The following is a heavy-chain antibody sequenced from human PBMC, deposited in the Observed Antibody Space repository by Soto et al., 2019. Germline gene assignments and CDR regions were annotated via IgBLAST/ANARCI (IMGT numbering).Heavy chain of an antibody. CDR1: GGTFSTSA. Sequence: QVQAEQSGAEVKKPGSSVKVSCKTSGGTFSTSAITWVRQAPGQGLEWMGGIMPIFRTADYAQKFQGRVTITAAESTNTAYLEMNSLRPEDTAVYDCARDQVRAQVGCNYYYIMDAWGQGTTVTVTS. CDR3: ARDQVRAQVGCNYYYIMDA. J-gene: IGHJ6*02. D-gene: IGHD2-15*01. CDR2: IMPIFRTA. V-gene: IGHV1-69*12.